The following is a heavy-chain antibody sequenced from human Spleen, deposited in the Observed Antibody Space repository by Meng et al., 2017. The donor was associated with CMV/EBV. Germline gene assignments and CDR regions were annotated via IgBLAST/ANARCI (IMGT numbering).Heavy chain of an antibody. CDR2: IYHNGST. CDR1: GGSFTGYS. D-gene: IGHD1-1*01. Sequence: VYGGSFTGYSWNWIRQPPGKGLEWIGEIYHNGSTNYNPSLKSRVTISVDTSKKQFSLNLTSVTAADTAVYYCARQLVRSYFYGTDVWGQGTTVTVSS. CDR3: ARQLVRSYFYGTDV. V-gene: IGHV4-34*01. J-gene: IGHJ6*02.